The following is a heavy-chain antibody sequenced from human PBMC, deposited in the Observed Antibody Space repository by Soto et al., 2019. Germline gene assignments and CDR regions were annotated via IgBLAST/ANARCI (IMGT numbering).Heavy chain of an antibody. V-gene: IGHV3-9*01. J-gene: IGHJ4*02. CDR1: GFTFEDYA. Sequence: EVQLVESGGGFIQPGRSLRLSCAARGFTFEDYAMHWVRQVPGKGPERVSGINWKSGTIGYAYSVKGRFTISRDNARKSLYLQMNSLRAEDTALYFSAKDKGSIRVMYFFDYWGQGSLVNVSS. CDR3: AKDKGSIRVMYFFDY. CDR2: INWKSGTI. D-gene: IGHD6-6*01.